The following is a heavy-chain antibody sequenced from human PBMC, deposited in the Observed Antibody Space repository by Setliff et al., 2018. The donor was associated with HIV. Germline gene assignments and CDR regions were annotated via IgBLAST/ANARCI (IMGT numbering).Heavy chain of an antibody. V-gene: IGHV3-23*01. D-gene: IGHD2-21*01. CDR2: ISGRDTGS. CDR1: GLTISNSA. Sequence: PGGSLRLSCAASGLTISNSAMTWVRQAPGKGLEWVSSISGRDTGSNYADSVKGRFIISRDNSKNTLFLQIDSLTVEDTAVYYCARPRVAYSCGSLDYWGQGTLVTVSS. J-gene: IGHJ4*02. CDR3: ARPRVAYSCGSLDY.